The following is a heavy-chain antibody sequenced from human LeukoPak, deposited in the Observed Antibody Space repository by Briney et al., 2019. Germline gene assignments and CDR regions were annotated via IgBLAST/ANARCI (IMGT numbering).Heavy chain of an antibody. V-gene: IGHV3-23*01. J-gene: IGHJ3*01. CDR2: MSDIGPNT. CDR3: ARRLSLRFDAFAV. Sequence: GGSLRLSCAASGFTVTEYAMTWIRQSPGKGLEWVSSMSDIGPNTYYADSVKGRFTISRDTSKNTLLLQMNSLRGDDTALYFCARRLSLRFDAFAVWGPGTVVTVSS. D-gene: IGHD3-3*01. CDR1: GFTVTEYA.